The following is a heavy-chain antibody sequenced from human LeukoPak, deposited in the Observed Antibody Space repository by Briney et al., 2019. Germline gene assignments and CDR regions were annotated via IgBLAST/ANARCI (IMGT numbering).Heavy chain of an antibody. J-gene: IGHJ4*02. CDR3: AKDFWSGYYPNY. CDR1: GFTLSSYR. D-gene: IGHD3-3*01. V-gene: IGHV3-74*01. CDR2: INSDGSDT. Sequence: GGSLRLSCAASGFTLSSYRMHWVRQVPGKGLVWVSRINSDGSDTSYADSVKGRFTISGDNSKNTLYLQMNSLRAEDTAVYYCAKDFWSGYYPNYWGQGTLVTVSS.